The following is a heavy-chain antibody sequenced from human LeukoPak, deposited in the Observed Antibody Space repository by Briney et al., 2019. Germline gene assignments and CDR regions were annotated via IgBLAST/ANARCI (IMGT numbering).Heavy chain of an antibody. CDR3: ASTSGSYFISSFDY. J-gene: IGHJ4*02. CDR2: IYYSGST. Sequence: SETLSLTCTVSGGSISSYYWSWIRQPPGKGLEWIGYIYYSGSTNYNPSLKSRVTISVDTSKNQFSLKLSSVTAADTAVYYCASTSGSYFISSFDYWGQGTLVTASS. D-gene: IGHD3-10*01. CDR1: GGSISSYY. V-gene: IGHV4-59*01.